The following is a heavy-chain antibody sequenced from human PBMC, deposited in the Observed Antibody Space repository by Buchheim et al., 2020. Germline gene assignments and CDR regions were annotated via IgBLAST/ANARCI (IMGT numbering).Heavy chain of an antibody. V-gene: IGHV3-74*01. D-gene: IGHD3-10*01. CDR3: VRDMYGSGDY. J-gene: IGHJ4*02. CDR2: INREGTTT. CDR1: GFPFSIYW. Sequence: EVQLVESGGGLVQPGGSLRLSCSAPGFPFSIYWMHWVRQAPGKGLAWVSHINREGTTTNYADSVRGRFTPSRDNGKNTLDLQMNNLRAEDTAVYYCVRDMYGSGDYWGQGTL.